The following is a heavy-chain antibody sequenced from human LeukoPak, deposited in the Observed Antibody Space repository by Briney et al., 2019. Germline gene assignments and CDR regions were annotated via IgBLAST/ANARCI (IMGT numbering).Heavy chain of an antibody. CDR2: IYTSGST. CDR3: ARDRGGTYGGYFDY. CDR1: GGSISSGSYY. V-gene: IGHV4-61*02. Sequence: SETLSLTCTVSGGSISSGSYYWSWIRQPAGKGLEWIGRIYTSGSTNYNHSLKSRVTISVDTSKNQFSLKLTSVTAADTAVYYCARDRGGTYGGYFDYWGQGTLVTVSS. J-gene: IGHJ4*02. D-gene: IGHD1-26*01.